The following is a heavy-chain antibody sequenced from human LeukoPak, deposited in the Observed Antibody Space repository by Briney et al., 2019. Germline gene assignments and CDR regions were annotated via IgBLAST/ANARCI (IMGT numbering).Heavy chain of an antibody. CDR3: ARDISPFTSAPRHYYGSGRVGGMDV. CDR2: IGYTGCG. D-gene: IGHD3-10*01. V-gene: IGHV4-61*01. Sequence: SETLSLTCTVSGVSVTSGSNYWNWIRQPPGKGLELIGYIGYTGCGRYNPSLKGRVTITIDTSTNQFFLKMASVTAAESAVYYCARDISPFTSAPRHYYGSGRVGGMDVWGQGTSVTVSS. CDR1: GVSVTSGSNY. J-gene: IGHJ6*02.